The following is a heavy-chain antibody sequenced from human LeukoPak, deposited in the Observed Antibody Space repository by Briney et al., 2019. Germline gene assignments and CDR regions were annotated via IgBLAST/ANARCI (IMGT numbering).Heavy chain of an antibody. V-gene: IGHV3-30*04. Sequence: QPGGSLRLSCAASGFTFSSYAMHWVRQAPGKGLEWVAVISYDGSNKYYADSVKGRFTISRDNSKNTLYLQMNSLRAEDTAVYYCAKVGRVEYSGSNTLGYYFDYWGQGTLVTVSA. CDR3: AKVGRVEYSGSNTLGYYFDY. CDR2: ISYDGSNK. J-gene: IGHJ4*02. CDR1: GFTFSSYA. D-gene: IGHD1-26*01.